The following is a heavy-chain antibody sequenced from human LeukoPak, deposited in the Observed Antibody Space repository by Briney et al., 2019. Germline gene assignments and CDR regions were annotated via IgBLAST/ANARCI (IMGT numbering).Heavy chain of an antibody. V-gene: IGHV4-4*07. J-gene: IGHJ6*02. CDR3: ARESYYDSSGYYRGGMDV. CDR1: GGSISSYY. CDR2: IYTSGST. Sequence: SETLSLTCTVSGGSISSYYWSWIRQPAGKGLEWIGRIYTSGSTNYNPSLKSRVTMSVDTSKNQFSLKLSSVTAADTAVYYCARESYYDSSGYYRGGMDVWGQGTTVTVSS. D-gene: IGHD3-22*01.